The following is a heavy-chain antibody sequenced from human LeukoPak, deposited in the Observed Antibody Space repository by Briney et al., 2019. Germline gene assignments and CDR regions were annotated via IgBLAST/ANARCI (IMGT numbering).Heavy chain of an antibody. D-gene: IGHD6-13*01. CDR3: ARDPGGSSIAAVGDAFDI. CDR2: ISYDGSNK. Sequence: GGSLRLSCAASGFTFSSYAMHWVRQAPGKGLEWVAVISYDGSNKYYADSVKGRFTISRDNSENTLYLQMNSLRAEDTAVYYCARDPGGSSIAAVGDAFDIWGQGTWSPSLQ. CDR1: GFTFSSYA. V-gene: IGHV3-30-3*01. J-gene: IGHJ3*02.